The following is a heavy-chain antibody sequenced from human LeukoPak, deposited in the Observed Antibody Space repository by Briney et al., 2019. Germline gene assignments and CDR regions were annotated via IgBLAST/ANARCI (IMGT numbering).Heavy chain of an antibody. D-gene: IGHD3-3*02. J-gene: IGHJ4*02. CDR2: VTPDSGNT. CDR3: VALAR. Sequence: ASVKVSCKTSGYTFINYDINWVRQASGQGLEWMGYVTPDSGNTGYAQKFRGSITITSDTSKSTAYMDLSSLKSDDTAVYYCVALARWGPGTLVTVSS. CDR1: GYTFINYD. V-gene: IGHV1-8*03.